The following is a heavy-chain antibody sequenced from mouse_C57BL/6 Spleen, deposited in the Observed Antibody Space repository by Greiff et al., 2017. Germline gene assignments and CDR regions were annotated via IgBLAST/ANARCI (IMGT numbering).Heavy chain of an antibody. D-gene: IGHD1-1*01. CDR1: GYAFSSSW. V-gene: IGHV1-82*01. CDR3: ASHYYGRSYVYVGG. Sequence: VQLQESGPELVKPGASVKISCTASGYAFSSSWMNWVKQRPGKGLEWIGRIYPGGGATNYNGKFKGKATLTADKSSSTAYKQLSSLTSEDSAVYFCASHYYGRSYVYVGGWGTGATVTV. J-gene: IGHJ1*03. CDR2: IYPGGGAT.